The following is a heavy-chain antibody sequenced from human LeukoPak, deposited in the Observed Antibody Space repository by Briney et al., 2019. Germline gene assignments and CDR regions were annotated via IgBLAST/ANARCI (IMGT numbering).Heavy chain of an antibody. CDR3: AKYIVSRTLLLFRQEDRRGYFDP. CDR1: GFTFSSYA. V-gene: IGHV3-23*01. J-gene: IGHJ5*02. Sequence: GGSLRLSCAASGFTFSSYAMSWVRQAPGKGLEWVSAISGSGGSTYYADSVKGRFTISRDNSKNTLYLQMNSLRAEDTAVYYCAKYIVSRTLLLFRQEDRRGYFDPWGQGTLVTVSS. CDR2: ISGSGGST. D-gene: IGHD3-10*01.